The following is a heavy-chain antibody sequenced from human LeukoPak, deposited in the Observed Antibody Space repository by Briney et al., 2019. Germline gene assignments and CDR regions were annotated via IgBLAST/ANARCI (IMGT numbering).Heavy chain of an antibody. CDR3: AKDGGDGGAFDI. CDR1: GFTFSTYT. D-gene: IGHD2-21*01. CDR2: ISGSGGTT. J-gene: IGHJ3*02. V-gene: IGHV3-23*01. Sequence: GGSLRLSCAASGFTFSTYTMSWVRQAPGKGLEWVVGISGSGGTTYYADSVKGRFTISRDNSKNTLYLQMNSLRAEDTAVYYCAKDGGDGGAFDIWGQGTMVTVSS.